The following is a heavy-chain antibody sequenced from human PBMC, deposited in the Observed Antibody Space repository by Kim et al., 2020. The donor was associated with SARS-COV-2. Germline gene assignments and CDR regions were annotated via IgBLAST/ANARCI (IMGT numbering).Heavy chain of an antibody. CDR1: GYSFTSYY. CDR3: ARDRDDGRSCSGYSFDY. D-gene: IGHD2-15*01. V-gene: IGHV1-69*06. Sequence: SVKVSCKASGYSFTSYYLNWVRQAPGQGLEWMGGIIPIIGTTDYAQKFQGRDTITADTSTSTAYMELSSLRSDDTAVYYCARDRDDGRSCSGYSFDYWG. J-gene: IGHJ4*01. CDR2: IIPIIGTT.